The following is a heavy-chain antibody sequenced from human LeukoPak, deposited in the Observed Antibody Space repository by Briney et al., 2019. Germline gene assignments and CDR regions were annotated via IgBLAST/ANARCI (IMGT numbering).Heavy chain of an antibody. CDR3: ARARRPGIAVAGIAYPDY. CDR2: FDPEDGET. D-gene: IGHD6-19*01. J-gene: IGHJ4*02. V-gene: IGHV1-24*01. Sequence: ASVKVSCKVSGYTLTELSMHWVRRAPGEGLEWLGGFDPEDGETIYAQKFQGRVTMTEDTSTDTAYMELSSLRSEDTAVYYCARARRPGIAVAGIAYPDYWGQGTLVTVSS. CDR1: GYTLTELS.